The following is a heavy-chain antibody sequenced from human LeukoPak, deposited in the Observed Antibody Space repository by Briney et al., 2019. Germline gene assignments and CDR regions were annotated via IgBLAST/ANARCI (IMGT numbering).Heavy chain of an antibody. Sequence: GGSLRLSCAASGFTFSGSAMHWVRQASGKGLEWVGRIRSKTYNYATAYAASVKGRFTISRDDSKNTAYLQMNSLKTEDTAVYYCTRYVVVPATSSSWFDPWGQGTLVTVSS. CDR2: IRSKTYNYAT. J-gene: IGHJ5*02. CDR3: TRYVVVPATSSSWFDP. D-gene: IGHD2-15*01. V-gene: IGHV3-73*01. CDR1: GFTFSGSA.